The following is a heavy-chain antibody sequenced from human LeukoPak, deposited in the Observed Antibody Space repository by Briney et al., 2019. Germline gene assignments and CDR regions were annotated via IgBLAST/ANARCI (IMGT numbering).Heavy chain of an antibody. Sequence: PGGSLRLSCAASGFTFSSYSMNWVRQAPGKGLEWVSSISSSSTYIYYADSVKGRFTISGDNAKNSLYLQMNSLRAEDTAVYYCARVDGFQFDYWGQGTLVTVSS. CDR1: GFTFSSYS. D-gene: IGHD5-24*01. J-gene: IGHJ4*02. CDR2: ISSSSTYI. V-gene: IGHV3-21*01. CDR3: ARVDGFQFDY.